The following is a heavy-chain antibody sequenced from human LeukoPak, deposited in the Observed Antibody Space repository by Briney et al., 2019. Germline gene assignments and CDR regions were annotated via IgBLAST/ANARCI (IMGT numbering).Heavy chain of an antibody. J-gene: IGHJ3*02. Sequence: ASVKVSCKASGYTFTSYAMHWVRQAPGQRLEWMGWINAGNGNTKYSQKFQGRVTITRDTSASTAYMELSSLRSEDTAVYYCARDQVTYGDQGAFDIWGQGTMVTVSS. CDR1: GYTFTSYA. V-gene: IGHV1-3*01. CDR2: INAGNGNT. D-gene: IGHD4-17*01. CDR3: ARDQVTYGDQGAFDI.